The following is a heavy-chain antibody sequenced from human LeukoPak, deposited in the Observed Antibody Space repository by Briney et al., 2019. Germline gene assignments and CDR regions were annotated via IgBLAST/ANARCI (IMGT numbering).Heavy chain of an antibody. CDR1: GGSFSGYY. CDR2: INHSGST. Sequence: SETLSLTCAVYGGSFSGYYWSWIRQPPGKGLEWIGEINHSGSTNYNPSLKSRVTISVDTSKNQFSLKLSSVTAADTAVYYCARRAPGRGDYVWGSYRYTAGNFDYWGQGTLVTVSS. CDR3: ARRAPGRGDYVWGSYRYTAGNFDY. D-gene: IGHD3-16*02. J-gene: IGHJ4*02. V-gene: IGHV4-34*01.